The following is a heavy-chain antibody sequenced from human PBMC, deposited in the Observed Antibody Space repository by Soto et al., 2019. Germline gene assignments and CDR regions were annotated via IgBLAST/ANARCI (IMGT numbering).Heavy chain of an antibody. D-gene: IGHD5-18*01. J-gene: IGHJ5*02. CDR2: IYYSGST. CDR1: CGSISSYY. V-gene: IGHV4-59*01. CDR3: ARGGRGYSYTNWFDP. Sequence: PSETLSLTCTVSCGSISSYYWSWIRQPPGKGLEWIGYIYYSGSTNYNPSLKSRVTISVDTSKNQFSLKLSSVTAADTAVYYCARGGRGYSYTNWFDPWGQGTLVTVSS.